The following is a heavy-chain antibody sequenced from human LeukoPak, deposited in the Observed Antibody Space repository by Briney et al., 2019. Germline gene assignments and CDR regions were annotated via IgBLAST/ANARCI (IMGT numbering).Heavy chain of an antibody. J-gene: IGHJ4*02. CDR2: ISGSGGTT. CDR1: GFTFSSYA. Sequence: GGSLRLSCAASGFTFSSYAMSWVRQAPGKGLEWVSSISGSGGTTYYADSVKGRFTISRDNSKNTLYLQMNSLRAEDTAIYYCAKALGGRYDYWGQGTLVTVSS. CDR3: AKALGGRYDY. D-gene: IGHD1-26*01. V-gene: IGHV3-23*01.